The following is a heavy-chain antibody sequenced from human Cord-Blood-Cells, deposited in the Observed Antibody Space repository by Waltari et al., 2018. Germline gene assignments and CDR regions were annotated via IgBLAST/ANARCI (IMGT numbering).Heavy chain of an antibody. CDR1: GGTFSSYA. CDR2: ITPIFGTA. V-gene: IGHV1-69*01. Sequence: VQLVQSGAEVKKPGSSVKVSCMASGGTFSSYAISWVRQAPGQGLEWMGGITPIFGTANYEQKFQGGVTMTADESTSTDYMERSSLRSEDTAVDYCAQRGDIDCRSTSCHLDYWGQGTLVTVSS. D-gene: IGHD2-2*01. J-gene: IGHJ4*02. CDR3: AQRGDIDCRSTSCHLDY.